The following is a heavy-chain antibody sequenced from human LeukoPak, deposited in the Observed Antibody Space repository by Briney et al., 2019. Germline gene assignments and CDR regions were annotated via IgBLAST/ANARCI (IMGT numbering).Heavy chain of an antibody. CDR3: AKRGIVVVAATPFDY. D-gene: IGHD2-15*01. V-gene: IGHV3-23*01. CDR2: ISGSGGST. Sequence: TGGSLRLSCAASGFTFSSYAMSWVRQAPGKGLEWVSAISGSGGSTYYADSVKGGFTISRDNSKSTLYLQMYSLRAEDTAVYYCAKRGIVVVAATPFDYWGQGTLVTVSS. CDR1: GFTFSSYA. J-gene: IGHJ4*02.